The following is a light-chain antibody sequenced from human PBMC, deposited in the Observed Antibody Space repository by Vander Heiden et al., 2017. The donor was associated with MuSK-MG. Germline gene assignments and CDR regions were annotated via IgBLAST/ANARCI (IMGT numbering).Light chain of an antibody. J-gene: IGKJ4*01. Sequence: EIVLTQSHATLSLSPGERATLSCRASQHVDTYLAWFQQTPGQAPRLLIYDASTRASGTPARFSGRGSGTDFTLTISSLEPEDFAVFYCQQRADSPLTFGGGTKVE. CDR2: DAS. V-gene: IGKV3-11*01. CDR3: QQRADSPLT. CDR1: QHVDTY.